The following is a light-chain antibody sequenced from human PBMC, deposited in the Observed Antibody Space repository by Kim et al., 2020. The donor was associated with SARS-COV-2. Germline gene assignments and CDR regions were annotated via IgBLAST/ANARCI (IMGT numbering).Light chain of an antibody. Sequence: ALRQSVSITCKGDSHRNNHASCYKQKAAQAPVLVIYGKNKRPSGIPDRCSGSSSGSTASLTITGAQAEDEANYYCNSRDSSGNLFVFGTGTKVTVL. CDR2: GKN. CDR1: SHRNNH. CDR3: NSRDSSGNLFV. V-gene: IGLV3-19*01. J-gene: IGLJ1*01.